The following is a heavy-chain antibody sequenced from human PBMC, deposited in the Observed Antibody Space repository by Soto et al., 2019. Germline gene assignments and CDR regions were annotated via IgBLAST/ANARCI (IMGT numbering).Heavy chain of an antibody. CDR3: ATGVGKYYYFEY. CDR1: GDSIIRGAYY. Sequence: TLSLTCTVSGDSIIRGAYYWTLIRQHPGKGLEWIGYIPYSGSTYYNPSLKSRLTISLDSSKNQFYLRLTSVTAADTAMYYWATGVGKYYYFEYWGQRTLVTVSS. V-gene: IGHV4-31*03. CDR2: IPYSGST. J-gene: IGHJ4*02. D-gene: IGHD1-26*01.